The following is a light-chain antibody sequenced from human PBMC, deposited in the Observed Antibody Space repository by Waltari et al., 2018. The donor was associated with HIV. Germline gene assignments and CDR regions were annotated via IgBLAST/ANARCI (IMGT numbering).Light chain of an antibody. Sequence: QSALTQPASVSGSPGQSITIPCTGTSSDVGGYNFVSWFQQHHGKAPKLMSYEVTHRPSGVSNRFSGSKSGNTASLTISGLQGDDEADYFCSAYASGYTYVFGPGTKVTVL. CDR1: SSDVGGYNF. J-gene: IGLJ1*01. CDR3: SAYASGYTYV. V-gene: IGLV2-14*03. CDR2: EVT.